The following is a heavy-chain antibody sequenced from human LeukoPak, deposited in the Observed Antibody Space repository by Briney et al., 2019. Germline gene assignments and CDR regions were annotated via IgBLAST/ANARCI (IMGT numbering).Heavy chain of an antibody. CDR1: GGTFSSYA. V-gene: IGHV1-69*04. Sequence: SVKVSCKASGGTFSSYAISWVRQAPGQGLEWMGRIIPILGIANYAQKFQGRVTITADKSTSTAYMELSSLRSEDTAVYYCAREVYCSSTSCPYGDYWGQGTLVTVSS. J-gene: IGHJ4*02. D-gene: IGHD2-2*01. CDR2: IIPILGIA. CDR3: AREVYCSSTSCPYGDY.